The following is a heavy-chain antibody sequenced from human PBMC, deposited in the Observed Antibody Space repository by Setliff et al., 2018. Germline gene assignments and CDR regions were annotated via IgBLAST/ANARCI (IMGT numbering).Heavy chain of an antibody. J-gene: IGHJ4*01. V-gene: IGHV4-34*01. D-gene: IGHD6-25*01. CDR1: GVSVSDYY. CDR3: RFWSGYYKNDF. Sequence: SETLSLTCSVSGVSVSDYYWSWLRQPPGKGLEWIEEVNHRGDTNYSPSLRGRVTMTVDAARKQLSLKISSMTAAAAGVYYCRFWSGYYKNDFWGHGTLVTVSS. CDR2: VNHRGDT.